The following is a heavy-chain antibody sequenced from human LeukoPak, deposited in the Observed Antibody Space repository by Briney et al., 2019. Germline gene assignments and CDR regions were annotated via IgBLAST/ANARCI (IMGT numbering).Heavy chain of an antibody. CDR2: ISAYNGNT. D-gene: IGHD3-10*01. CDR1: GYTFTSYG. V-gene: IGHV1-18*01. Sequence: ASVKVSCRASGYTFTSYGISWVRQAPGQGLEWMGWISAYNGNTNYAQKLQGRVTMTTDTSTSTAYMELRSLRSDDTAVYYCARPSIYGSGTSYMDVWGKGTTVTVSS. J-gene: IGHJ6*03. CDR3: ARPSIYGSGTSYMDV.